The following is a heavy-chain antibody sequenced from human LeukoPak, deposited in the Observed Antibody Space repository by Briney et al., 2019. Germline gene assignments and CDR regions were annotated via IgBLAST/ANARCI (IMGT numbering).Heavy chain of an antibody. CDR3: AKEDYGSGSSPDAFDI. CDR1: GFTFDDYA. V-gene: IGHV3-9*01. D-gene: IGHD3-10*01. Sequence: GGSLRLSCAASGFTFDDYAMHWVRQAPGKGLEWVSGISWNSGSIGYADSVKGRFTISRDNAKNSLYLQMNSLRAEDTALYYCAKEDYGSGSSPDAFDIWGQGTMVTVSS. CDR2: ISWNSGSI. J-gene: IGHJ3*02.